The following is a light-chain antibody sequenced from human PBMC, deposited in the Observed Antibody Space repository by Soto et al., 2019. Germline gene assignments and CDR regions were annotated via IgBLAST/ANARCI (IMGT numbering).Light chain of an antibody. CDR2: KAS. J-gene: IGKJ5*01. CDR3: QHYNSYSIT. CDR1: QSISSW. Sequence: DIQMTQSPSTLSASVGDRVTITCRASQSISSWLAWYQQKPGKAPKLLIYKASSLESGVPSRYSGSGSGTEFTLTISSLQPYDFASEYSQHYNSYSITFGQGTRQEIK. V-gene: IGKV1-5*03.